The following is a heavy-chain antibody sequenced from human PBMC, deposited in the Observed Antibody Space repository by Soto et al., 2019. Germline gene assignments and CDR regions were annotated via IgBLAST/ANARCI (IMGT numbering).Heavy chain of an antibody. CDR2: MRADSGDS. V-gene: IGHV1-8*01. D-gene: IGHD4-17*01. Sequence: QVQLVQPGTEVRKPGASVKVSCEPSGDTFTNFDLNWVRQASGQGLEWIGWMRADSGDSGHARKFQGRVTLTRDTSRGTAYMELSSLRAEDTAVYYCARYIYGQGFKAWGQGTLVFVSS. CDR3: ARYIYGQGFKA. J-gene: IGHJ5*02. CDR1: GDTFTNFD.